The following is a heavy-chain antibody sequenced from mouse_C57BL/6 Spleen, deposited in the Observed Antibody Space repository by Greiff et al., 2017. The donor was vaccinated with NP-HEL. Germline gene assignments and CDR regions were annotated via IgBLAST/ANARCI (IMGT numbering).Heavy chain of an antibody. CDR2: ISYDGSN. CDR3: ARDYYGSSYVIDY. Sequence: DVKLVESGPGLVKPSQSLSLTCSVTGYSITSGYYWNWIRQFPGNKLEWMGYISYDGSNNYNPSLKNRISITRDTSKNQFFLKLNSVTTEDTATYYCARDYYGSSYVIDYWGQGTTLTVSS. V-gene: IGHV3-6*01. D-gene: IGHD1-1*01. J-gene: IGHJ2*01. CDR1: GYSITSGYY.